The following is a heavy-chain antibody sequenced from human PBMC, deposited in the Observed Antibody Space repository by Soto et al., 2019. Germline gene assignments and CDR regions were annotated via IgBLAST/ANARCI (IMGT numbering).Heavy chain of an antibody. Sequence: ASVKVSCKASGYTFTSYAMHWVRQAPGQRLEWMGWINAGNGNTKYSQKFQGRVTITRDTSASTAYMELSSLRSEDTAVYYCATDHHSSGWYALDIWGQGTLVTVSS. CDR3: ATDHHSSGWYALDI. J-gene: IGHJ3*02. CDR2: INAGNGNT. V-gene: IGHV1-3*01. CDR1: GYTFTSYA. D-gene: IGHD6-19*01.